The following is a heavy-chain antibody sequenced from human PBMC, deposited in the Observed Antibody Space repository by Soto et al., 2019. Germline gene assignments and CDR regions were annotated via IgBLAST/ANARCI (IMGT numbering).Heavy chain of an antibody. Sequence: EVQLLESGGGLAQPGGSLRLSCAASGFSFRIYAMNWVRQAPGKGLEWVSVMIGDGTSWDYADSVRGRFTIARDNSNNTLYLQMNNLRTEDTAVYYCAKDLRPDGRYDLDSWGQGTLVTVSS. CDR1: GFSFRIYA. CDR2: MIGDGTSW. CDR3: AKDLRPDGRYDLDS. D-gene: IGHD1-26*01. V-gene: IGHV3-23*01. J-gene: IGHJ4*02.